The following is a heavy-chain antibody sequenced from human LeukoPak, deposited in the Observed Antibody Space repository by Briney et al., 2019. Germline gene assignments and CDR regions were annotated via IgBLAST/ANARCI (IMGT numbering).Heavy chain of an antibody. CDR3: SKAPLETCTGAVCYYLDV. J-gene: IGHJ6*03. CDR2: DASSTTST. Sequence: PGGSLRLSCKASEFSISHYAMSWVRQAPGKGLEWVSADASSTTSTYYAKSVRGRFTISRDNSMNTVYLQMNSLRVDDTAVYYCSKAPLETCTGAVCYYLDVWGEGTTVIVSS. CDR1: EFSISHYA. D-gene: IGHD2-8*02. V-gene: IGHV3-23*01.